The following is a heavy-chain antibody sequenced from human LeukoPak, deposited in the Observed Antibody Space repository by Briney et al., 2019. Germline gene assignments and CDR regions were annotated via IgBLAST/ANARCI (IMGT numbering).Heavy chain of an antibody. CDR2: INDNGTT. V-gene: IGHV4-59*01. CDR1: GGSIRSSY. D-gene: IGHD2-15*01. Sequence: SETLSLTCTVSGGSIRSSYWSWIRQPPEKGLELIGYINDNGTTNYNPTLKSRVTISVDTSNNQFSLKVRSVTAADTAVYYCVRSTGCSGGSCYWVYYFDYWGQGTLVTVSS. CDR3: VRSTGCSGGSCYWVYYFDY. J-gene: IGHJ4*02.